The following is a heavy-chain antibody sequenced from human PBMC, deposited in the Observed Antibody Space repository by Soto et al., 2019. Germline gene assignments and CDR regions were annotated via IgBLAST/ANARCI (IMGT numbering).Heavy chain of an antibody. CDR1: GYTFTSYG. J-gene: IGHJ6*03. CDR2: ISAYNGNA. CDR3: ARVDRYHVPYYYYYYMDV. D-gene: IGHD2-2*01. Sequence: WASVKVSCKASGYTFTSYGISWVRQAAGQGLEWMGWISAYNGNANYAQKLQGRVTMTTDTSTSTAYMELRSLRSDDTAVYYCARVDRYHVPYYYYYYMDVWGKGTTVTVSS. V-gene: IGHV1-18*01.